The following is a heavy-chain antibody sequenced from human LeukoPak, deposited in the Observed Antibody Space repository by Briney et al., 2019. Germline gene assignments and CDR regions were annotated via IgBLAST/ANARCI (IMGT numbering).Heavy chain of an antibody. CDR1: GFTFDDHA. CDR3: AKDRPTMIYYYGMDV. D-gene: IGHD3-22*01. J-gene: IGHJ6*02. CDR2: ISGDGGST. Sequence: GGSLRLSCAASGFTFDDHAMHWVRQAPGKGLEWVSLISGDGGSTYYADSVKGRFTISRDNSKNSLYLQMNSLRTEDTALYYCAKDRPTMIYYYGMDVWGQGTTVTVSS. V-gene: IGHV3-43*02.